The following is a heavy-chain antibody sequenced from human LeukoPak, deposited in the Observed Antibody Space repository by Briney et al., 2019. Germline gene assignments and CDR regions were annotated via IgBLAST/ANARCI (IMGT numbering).Heavy chain of an antibody. D-gene: IGHD3-10*01. V-gene: IGHV3-7*01. CDR2: IKQDGSEK. CDR1: GFTFSSYG. Sequence: GGSLRLSCAASGFTFSSYGMHWVRQAPGKGLEWVANIKQDGSEKYYVDSVKGRFTISRDNAKNSLYLQMNSLRAEDTAVYYCARDRDRGYGSGTFFYWGQGTLVTVSS. CDR3: ARDRDRGYGSGTFFY. J-gene: IGHJ4*02.